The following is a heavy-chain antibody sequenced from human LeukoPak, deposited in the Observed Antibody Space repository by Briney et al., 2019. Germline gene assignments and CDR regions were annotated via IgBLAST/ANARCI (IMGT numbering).Heavy chain of an antibody. CDR1: GYTFSNYG. D-gene: IGHD3-10*01. CDR3: ARYNSLLRGVTTSDY. V-gene: IGHV1-18*01. J-gene: IGHJ4*02. CDR2: ISGHDGDV. Sequence: ASVKVSCKASGYTFSNYGITWVRQAPGQGLEWMGTISGHDGDVNYAPKFQGRVTMTTDTSTTTAYMELRSLRFDDTAVYYCARYNSLLRGVTTSDYWGQGTLVTVSS.